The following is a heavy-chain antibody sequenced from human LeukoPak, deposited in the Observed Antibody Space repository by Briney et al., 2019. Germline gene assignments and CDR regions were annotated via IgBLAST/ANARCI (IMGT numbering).Heavy chain of an antibody. D-gene: IGHD4-17*01. CDR2: ISDDGRNK. V-gene: IGHV3-30*18. CDR3: AKRPSDYGDYVTYFDY. CDR1: GFSFISYG. J-gene: IGHJ4*02. Sequence: GGSLRLSCAASGFSFISYGMHWVRQAPGKGLEWVGVISDDGRNKKYADSVKGRFTISRDNSKDTLYLQMNSLRDEDTAVYYCAKRPSDYGDYVTYFDYWGQGTLVTVPS.